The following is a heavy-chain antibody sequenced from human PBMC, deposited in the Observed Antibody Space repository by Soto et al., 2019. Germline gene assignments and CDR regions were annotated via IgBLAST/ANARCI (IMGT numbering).Heavy chain of an antibody. J-gene: IGHJ6*03. CDR2: INPNSGGT. CDR3: ARGASIAARGNYYYYNYMDV. D-gene: IGHD6-6*01. CDR1: GYTFAGYY. Sequence: ASLKVSCKASGYTFAGYYMHWVRQAPGQGLEWMGWINPNSGGTNYAQKFQGWVTMTRDTSISTAYMELSRLRSDDTAVYYCARGASIAARGNYYYYNYMDVWGKGTTVTVSS. V-gene: IGHV1-2*04.